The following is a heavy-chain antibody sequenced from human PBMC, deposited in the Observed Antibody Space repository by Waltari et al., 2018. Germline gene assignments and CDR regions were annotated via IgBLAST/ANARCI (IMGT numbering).Heavy chain of an antibody. CDR3: ARSLGSATWYSPCDY. D-gene: IGHD2-15*01. CDR2: IYHSVST. J-gene: IGHJ4*02. Sequence: QVQLQESGPGLVKPSETLSLTCAVSGYSIISGYYWGWIRQPPGKGLEWIGSIYHSVSTYHNPSLQSRVTISVDTSKNQFSLELTSVTAADTAVYYCARSLGSATWYSPCDYWGQGTLVTVSS. CDR1: GYSIISGYY. V-gene: IGHV4-38-2*01.